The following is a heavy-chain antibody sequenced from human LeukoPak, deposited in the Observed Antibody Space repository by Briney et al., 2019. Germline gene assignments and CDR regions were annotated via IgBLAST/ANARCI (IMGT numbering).Heavy chain of an antibody. Sequence: GGSLRLSCAASGFTFSSYAMHWVRQAPGKGLEWVAVISYDGSNKYYADSVKGRFTISRDNSKNTLYLQMNSLRAEDTAVYYCARDRTPRRIVVVPAASWFDPWGQGTLVTVSS. CDR2: ISYDGSNK. CDR3: ARDRTPRRIVVVPAASWFDP. J-gene: IGHJ5*02. V-gene: IGHV3-30-3*01. CDR1: GFTFSSYA. D-gene: IGHD2-2*01.